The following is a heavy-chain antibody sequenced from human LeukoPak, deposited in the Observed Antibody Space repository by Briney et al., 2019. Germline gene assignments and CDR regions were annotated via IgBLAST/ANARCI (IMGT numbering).Heavy chain of an antibody. V-gene: IGHV1-8*01. CDR3: ARDRSYYDSSGYYPEYFQH. Sequence: GASVKVSCKASGYTFTSYDINWVRQATGQGLEWMGWMNPNSGNTGYAQKFQGRVTMTRNTSISTAYMELSSLRSEDTAVYYCARDRSYYDSSGYYPEYFQHWGQGTLVTVSS. CDR1: GYTFTSYD. D-gene: IGHD3-22*01. CDR2: MNPNSGNT. J-gene: IGHJ1*01.